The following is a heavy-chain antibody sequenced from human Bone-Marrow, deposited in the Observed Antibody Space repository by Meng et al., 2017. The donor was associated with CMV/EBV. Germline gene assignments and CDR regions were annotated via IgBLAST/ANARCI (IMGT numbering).Heavy chain of an antibody. CDR2: ISYDGSNK. Sequence: GESLKISCAASGFTFNNYAMHWVRQAPGKGLEWVAVISYDGSNKYYADSVKGRFTISRDNSKNTLYLQMNSLRAEDTAVYYCARDIRARGLGFVDYWGQGTLVTVSS. CDR3: ARDIRARGLGFVDY. J-gene: IGHJ4*02. D-gene: IGHD6-19*01. CDR1: GFTFNNYA. V-gene: IGHV3-30-3*01.